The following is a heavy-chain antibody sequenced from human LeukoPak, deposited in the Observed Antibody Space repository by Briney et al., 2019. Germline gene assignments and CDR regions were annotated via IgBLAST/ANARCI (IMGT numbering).Heavy chain of an antibody. J-gene: IGHJ3*02. Sequence: GGSLSPSCAASEFTLRSYFMNWVRQAPGKGLEWVATMTNTGAIYYADSVKGRFTISRDNARNSVYLQMNSLRDEDTAVYSCARAQTIFWEFDGFDIWGRGTKVTVSS. CDR1: EFTLRSYF. V-gene: IGHV3-69-1*01. CDR2: MTNTGAI. CDR3: ARAQTIFWEFDGFDI. D-gene: IGHD3-9*01.